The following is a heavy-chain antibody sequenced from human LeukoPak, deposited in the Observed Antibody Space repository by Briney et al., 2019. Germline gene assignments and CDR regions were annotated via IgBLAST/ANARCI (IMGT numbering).Heavy chain of an antibody. D-gene: IGHD6-19*01. CDR3: AKDSRSGWRS. CDR2: INHSGST. Sequence: SETLSLTCAVYGGSFSGYYWSWIRQPPGKGLEWIGEINHSGSTNYNPSLKSRVTISVDTSKNQFSLKLSSVTAADTAVYYCAKDSRSGWRSWGQGTLVTVSS. J-gene: IGHJ4*02. CDR1: GGSFSGYY. V-gene: IGHV4-34*01.